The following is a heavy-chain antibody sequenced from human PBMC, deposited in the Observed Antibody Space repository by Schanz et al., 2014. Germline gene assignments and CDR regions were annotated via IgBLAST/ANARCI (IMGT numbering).Heavy chain of an antibody. CDR1: GFTFSGSA. J-gene: IGHJ5*02. D-gene: IGHD6-25*01. CDR3: ASRSYSSEA. CDR2: IRTKPNSYAT. Sequence: EVQLVESGGGLVQPGGSLKLSCAASGFTFSGSAIYWVRQASGRGLEWVGRIRTKPNSYATEYAASVKGRFTISRDDSKNTAYLQMNSLNTGDTAVYYCASRSYSSEAWGQGTLVIVSS. V-gene: IGHV3-73*01.